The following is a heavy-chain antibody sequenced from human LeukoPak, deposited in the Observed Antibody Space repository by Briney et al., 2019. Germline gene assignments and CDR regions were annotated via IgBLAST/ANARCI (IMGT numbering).Heavy chain of an antibody. J-gene: IGHJ4*02. D-gene: IGHD6-13*01. Sequence: GGSLRLSCAASGFTFSSNAMSWVRQAPGKGLEWVSTVSGSGGSTYYADSVKGRFTISRDNSKNTLFLQMNSLRAEDTAVYYCAKDRAQQLVLDFWGQGTLVTVSS. V-gene: IGHV3-23*01. CDR2: VSGSGGST. CDR1: GFTFSSNA. CDR3: AKDRAQQLVLDF.